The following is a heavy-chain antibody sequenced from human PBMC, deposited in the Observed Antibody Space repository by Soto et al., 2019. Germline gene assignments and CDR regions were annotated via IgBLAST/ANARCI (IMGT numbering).Heavy chain of an antibody. V-gene: IGHV3-9*01. CDR1: GFTFDDYA. D-gene: IGHD3-10*01. CDR3: AKDVGVRGVIIDY. Sequence: GGSLRLSCAASGFTFDDYAMHWVRQAPGKGLEWVSGISWNSGSIGYADSVKGRFTISRDNAKNSLYLQMNSLRAEDTALYYCAKDVGVRGVIIDYWGQGTLVTVSS. CDR2: ISWNSGSI. J-gene: IGHJ4*02.